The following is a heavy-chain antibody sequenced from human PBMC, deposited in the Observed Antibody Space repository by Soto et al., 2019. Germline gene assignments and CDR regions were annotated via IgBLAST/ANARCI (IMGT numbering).Heavy chain of an antibody. CDR3: VRGGSYCEY. CDR2: IKQDGSEK. Sequence: EVQLVESGGGLVQPGGSLRLSCAASGFTFSNYWMSWVRQAPGKGLEWVANIKQDGSEKYYVDSVKGRFTISRDNAKNSLFLQMNSLSAEDTAVYYCVRGGSYCEYCGQGTLVTVSS. CDR1: GFTFSNYW. J-gene: IGHJ4*02. V-gene: IGHV3-7*03. D-gene: IGHD3-10*01.